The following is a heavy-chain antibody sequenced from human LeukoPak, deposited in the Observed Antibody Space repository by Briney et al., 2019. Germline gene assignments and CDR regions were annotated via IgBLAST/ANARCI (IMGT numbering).Heavy chain of an antibody. J-gene: IGHJ3*02. D-gene: IGHD3-22*01. CDR1: GFTFTSSA. Sequence: SVKVSCKASGFTFTSSAMQWVRQARGQRLEWIGWIVVGSGNTNYAQKFQERVTITRDMSTSTAYMELSSLRSEDTAVYYCAADRSYYYDSSGFASPIWGQGTMVTVSS. CDR2: IVVGSGNT. V-gene: IGHV1-58*02. CDR3: AADRSYYYDSSGFASPI.